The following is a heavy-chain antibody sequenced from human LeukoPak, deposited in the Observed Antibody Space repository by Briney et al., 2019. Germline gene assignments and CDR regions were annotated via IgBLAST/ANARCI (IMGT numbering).Heavy chain of an antibody. V-gene: IGHV4-59*08. CDR1: GGSISSYY. CDR2: IYYSGST. J-gene: IGHJ4*02. Sequence: SETLSLTCTVPGGSISSYYWSWIRQPPGKGLEWVGYIYYSGSTNYNPSLKSRVTISVDTYKNQFSLKLSSVTAADTAVYYCARRGIAAAGYDYGGQGPLVTVS. CDR3: ARRGIAAAGYDY. D-gene: IGHD6-13*01.